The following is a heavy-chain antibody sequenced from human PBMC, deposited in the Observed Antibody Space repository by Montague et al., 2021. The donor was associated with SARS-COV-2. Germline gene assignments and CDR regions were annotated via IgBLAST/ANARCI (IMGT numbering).Heavy chain of an antibody. CDR3: VRDLDGDYRVFEY. J-gene: IGHJ4*02. V-gene: IGHV3-21*01. CDR2: ITSTGEYI. D-gene: IGHD3-3*01. Sequence: SLRLSCATSGFIFSAYNMNWVRQAPGKGLEWVSSITSTGEYIYYADSXKGRFTMSRDNANNSLFLQLKSLRVEDTAVYYCVRDLDGDYRVFEYWGQGTLVTVSS. CDR1: GFIFSAYN.